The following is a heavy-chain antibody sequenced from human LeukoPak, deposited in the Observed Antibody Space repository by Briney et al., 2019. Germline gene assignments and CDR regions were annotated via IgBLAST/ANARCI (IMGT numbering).Heavy chain of an antibody. J-gene: IGHJ4*02. CDR3: AGGLGN. Sequence: KASETLSLTCAVYGGSFSGYYWSWIRQLPGKGLEWIGEINHSGSTNYNPSLKSRVTISVDTSKNQFSLKLSSVTAADTAVYYCAGGLGNWGQGTLVTVSS. V-gene: IGHV4-34*01. CDR2: INHSGST. CDR1: GGSFSGYY.